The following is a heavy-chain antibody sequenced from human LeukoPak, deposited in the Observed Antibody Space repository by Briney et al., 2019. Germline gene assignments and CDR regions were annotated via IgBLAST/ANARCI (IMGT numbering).Heavy chain of an antibody. CDR3: ATYSSSLEYFHP. V-gene: IGHV4-59*01. CDR1: VGSMRGYY. Sequence: PSETLSLTCTVSVGSMRGYYWSWIRQPPGKGLEWIAYINYSGSTNYNPSLKSRVALSVDTSKNQFSLKLSSVTAADTAVYYCATYSSSLEYFHPWGQGTLVIVSS. J-gene: IGHJ1*01. CDR2: INYSGST. D-gene: IGHD6-13*01.